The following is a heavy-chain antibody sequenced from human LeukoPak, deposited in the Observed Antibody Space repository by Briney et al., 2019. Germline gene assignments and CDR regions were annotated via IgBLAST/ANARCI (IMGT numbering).Heavy chain of an antibody. D-gene: IGHD2-2*01. CDR3: ASFPGYCSSTSCYPTDPDY. CDR1: GDSVSSNSAA. J-gene: IGHJ4*02. Sequence: SQTLSLTCAISGDSVSSNSAAWNWIRQSPSRGLEWLGRTYYRSKWYNDYAVSVKSRITINPDTSKNQFSLQLNSVTPEDTAVYYCASFPGYCSSTSCYPTDPDYWGQGTPVTVSS. V-gene: IGHV6-1*01. CDR2: TYYRSKWYN.